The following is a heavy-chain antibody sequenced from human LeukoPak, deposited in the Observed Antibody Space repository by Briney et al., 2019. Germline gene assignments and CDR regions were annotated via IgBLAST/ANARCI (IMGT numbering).Heavy chain of an antibody. D-gene: IGHD3-22*01. CDR3: ARDQYYDSSGLLY. CDR1: GFTFSSYG. CDR2: IWYDGSNK. Sequence: PGGSLRLSCAASGFTFSSYGMHWVRQAPGKGLEWVAVIWYDGSNKYYADSVKGRFTISRDNSKNTLYLQMNSLRAEDTAVYYCARDQYYDSSGLLYWGQGTLVTVSS. J-gene: IGHJ4*02. V-gene: IGHV3-33*08.